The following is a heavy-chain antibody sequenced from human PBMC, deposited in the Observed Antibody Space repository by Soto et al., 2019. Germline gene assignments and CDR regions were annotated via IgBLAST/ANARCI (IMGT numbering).Heavy chain of an antibody. CDR2: VDPRSGDR. CDR1: GYTFTDLY. CDR3: ARENYGPLDY. Sequence: QVQLVQSGAELKKPGASVRVSCKPSGYTFTDLYIHWVRQAPGQGLEWMGWVDPRSGDRRNTQKFQGRVTMSRDTSTSTVYMELNSRSSDVTAVYYCARENYGPLDYWGQGNLVTGSS. J-gene: IGHJ4*02. V-gene: IGHV1-2*02. D-gene: IGHD3-10*01.